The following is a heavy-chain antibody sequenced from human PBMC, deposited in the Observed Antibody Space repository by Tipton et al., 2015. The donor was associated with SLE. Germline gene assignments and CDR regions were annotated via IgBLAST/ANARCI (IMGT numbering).Heavy chain of an antibody. CDR2: IYYSGST. D-gene: IGHD6-13*01. CDR1: GYSFTSYW. J-gene: IGHJ3*02. V-gene: IGHV5-51*01. CDR3: ARHPYSTSWYGNAFDI. Sequence: QLVQSGAEVKKPGESLKISCKGSGYSFTSYWIGWVRQMPGKGLEWMGRIYYSGSTYYNPSLKSRVTISVDTSKNQFSLKLSSGTAADTAVYYCARHPYSTSWYGNAFDIWGQGTMVTVSS.